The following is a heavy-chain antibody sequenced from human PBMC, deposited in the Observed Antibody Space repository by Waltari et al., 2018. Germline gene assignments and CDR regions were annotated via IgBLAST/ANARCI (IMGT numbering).Heavy chain of an antibody. V-gene: IGHV4-39*01. CDR3: ARQRSSTSFDWYFDL. J-gene: IGHJ2*01. Sequence: QLQLQESGPGLVKPSETLSLTCTVSGGSISSSSYYWGWIRQPPGKGLEWIGSIYYSGSTYYNPSRKSRVTISVDTSKNQFSLKLNSGTAADTAVYYCARQRSSTSFDWYFDLWGRGTLVTVSS. CDR1: GGSISSSSYY. D-gene: IGHD2-2*01. CDR2: IYYSGST.